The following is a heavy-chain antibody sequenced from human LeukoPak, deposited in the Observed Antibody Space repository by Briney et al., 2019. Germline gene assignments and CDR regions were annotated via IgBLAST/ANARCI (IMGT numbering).Heavy chain of an antibody. Sequence: VASVKVSCKASGYTFTSYGISWVRQAPGQGLEWMGWISAYNGNTNYAQKLQGRVTMTTDTSTSTAYMELRSLRSDDTAVYYCAREEDIVVVVAATGHGAFDIWGQGTMDTVSS. V-gene: IGHV1-18*01. CDR3: AREEDIVVVVAATGHGAFDI. D-gene: IGHD2-15*01. CDR1: GYTFTSYG. J-gene: IGHJ3*02. CDR2: ISAYNGNT.